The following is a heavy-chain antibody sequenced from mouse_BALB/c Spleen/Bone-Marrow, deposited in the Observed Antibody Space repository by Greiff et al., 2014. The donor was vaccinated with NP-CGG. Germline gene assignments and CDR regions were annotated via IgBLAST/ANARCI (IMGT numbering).Heavy chain of an antibody. J-gene: IGHJ2*01. V-gene: IGHV3-8*02. Sequence: VQLKQSGPSLVRPSQTLSLTCSVTGDSITSGCWNWIRKFPGNKLEYMGYISYSGNTYYNPSLKSRISITRDTSKNQYYLQLNSVTTEDTATYYCATYDGYCFDYWGQGTTLTVSS. CDR2: ISYSGNT. CDR1: GDSITSGC. D-gene: IGHD2-3*01. CDR3: ATYDGYCFDY.